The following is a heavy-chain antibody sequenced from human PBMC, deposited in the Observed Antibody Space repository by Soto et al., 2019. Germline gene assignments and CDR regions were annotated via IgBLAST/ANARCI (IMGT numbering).Heavy chain of an antibody. Sequence: PGGSLRLSCVASGFTFSGDWMHWVRQVPGKGLVWVSRIRSSGGHTNYADSVKGRFTISRDNSKDTLYLQMNSLRAEDTALYYCAKVQEFCGFNCYIVDSWGQGVLVTVSS. CDR2: IRSSGGHT. J-gene: IGHJ4*02. D-gene: IGHD2-21*02. CDR1: GFTFSGDW. V-gene: IGHV3-23*01. CDR3: AKVQEFCGFNCYIVDS.